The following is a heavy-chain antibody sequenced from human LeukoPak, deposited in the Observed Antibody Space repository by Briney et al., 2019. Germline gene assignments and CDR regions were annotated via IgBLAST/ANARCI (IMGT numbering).Heavy chain of an antibody. CDR3: AKWDHDILTGHYWLDY. CDR1: GFTFNNYW. D-gene: IGHD3-9*01. J-gene: IGHJ4*02. CDR2: IKQDGSEK. V-gene: IGHV3-7*02. Sequence: GGSLRLSCAASGFTFNNYWMSWVRQAPGKGLEWVANIKQDGSEKYYVDSVKGRFTISRDNAKKSLYLQMNSLRAEDTAVYYCAKWDHDILTGHYWLDYWGQGTLVTVSS.